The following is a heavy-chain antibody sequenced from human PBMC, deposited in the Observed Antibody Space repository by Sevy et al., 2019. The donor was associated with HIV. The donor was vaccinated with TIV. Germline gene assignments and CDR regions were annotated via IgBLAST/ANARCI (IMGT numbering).Heavy chain of an antibody. D-gene: IGHD6-25*01. V-gene: IGHV3-23*01. CDR3: VKSMGGFDAFDI. J-gene: IGHJ3*02. Sequence: GGSLRLSCAASGFTFSSYDMSWVRQAPGKGLEWVSVISGSGVSAYYADSVKGRLTISRDNSRNTLYLQLNSLRAEDTAVYYCVKSMGGFDAFDIWGQGTMVTVSS. CDR1: GFTFSSYD. CDR2: ISGSGVSA.